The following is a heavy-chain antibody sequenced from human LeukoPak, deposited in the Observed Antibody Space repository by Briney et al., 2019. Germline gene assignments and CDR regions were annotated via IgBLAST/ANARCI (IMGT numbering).Heavy chain of an antibody. D-gene: IGHD2-21*02. CDR3: AREHPTAIATDY. J-gene: IGHJ4*02. Sequence: SETLSLTCSVSGGSLSGYYWGCFRQAAGKGLEWIGRIHSTGSSNYNPSLKSRLTMSIDTSRNQFSLKLSSMTAADTAIYYCAREHPTAIATDYWGQGTLVTVSS. V-gene: IGHV4-4*07. CDR1: GGSLSGYY. CDR2: IHSTGSS.